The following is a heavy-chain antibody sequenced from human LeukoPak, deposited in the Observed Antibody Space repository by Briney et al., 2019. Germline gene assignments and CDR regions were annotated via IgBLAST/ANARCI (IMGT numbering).Heavy chain of an antibody. CDR2: ISGSGGST. D-gene: IGHD5-18*01. V-gene: IGHV3-23*01. CDR3: AKDREEYSYGSFDY. Sequence: GGSLRLSCAASGFIFSSAWMTWVRQAPGKGLEWVSAISGSGGSTYYADSVKGRFTISRDNSKNTLYLQMNSLRAEDTAVYYCAKDREEYSYGSFDYWGQGTLVTVSS. CDR1: GFIFSSA. J-gene: IGHJ4*02.